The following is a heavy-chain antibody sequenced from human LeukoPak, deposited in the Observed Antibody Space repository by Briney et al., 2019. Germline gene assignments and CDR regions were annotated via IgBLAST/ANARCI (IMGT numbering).Heavy chain of an antibody. CDR2: MNPNSGNT. CDR3: ARALTPYDAFDI. D-gene: IGHD4-23*01. Sequence: ASVKVSCKASGGTFSSYAISWVRQAPGQGLEWMGWMNPNSGNTGYAQKFQGRVTMTRNTSISTAYMELSSLRSEDTAVYYCARALTPYDAFDIWGQGTMVTVSS. CDR1: GGTFSSYA. J-gene: IGHJ3*02. V-gene: IGHV1-8*02.